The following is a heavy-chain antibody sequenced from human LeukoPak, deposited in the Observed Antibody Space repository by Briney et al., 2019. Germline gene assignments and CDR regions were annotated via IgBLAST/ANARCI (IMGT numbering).Heavy chain of an antibody. CDR1: GFTVSGNY. V-gene: IGHV3-23*01. Sequence: GGSLRLSCAVFGFTVSGNYMSWVRQAPGKGLEWVSAISGSGGATYYADSVKGRFTMSRDNSKNTLYLQMNSLRAEDTAVYYCAKGAYYHGSGRYFDYWGQGTLVTVSS. CDR3: AKGAYYHGSGRYFDY. CDR2: ISGSGGAT. D-gene: IGHD3-10*01. J-gene: IGHJ4*02.